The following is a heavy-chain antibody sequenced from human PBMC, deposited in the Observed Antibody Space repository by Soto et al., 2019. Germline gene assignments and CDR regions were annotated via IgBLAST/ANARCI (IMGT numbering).Heavy chain of an antibody. V-gene: IGHV4-59*12. CDR3: VRATYFSDSSGYTRCFDY. CDR2: IFYSGST. J-gene: IGHJ4*02. D-gene: IGHD3-22*01. Sequence: ASETLSLTCTVSGGSIRSYYWTWIRQPPGKGLEWLGYIFYSGSTFYNPSLKSRVTISIHTSKSQFSLQMNSLKTEDTAVYYCVRATYFSDSSGYTRCFDYWGQGTLVTVSS. CDR1: GGSIRSYY.